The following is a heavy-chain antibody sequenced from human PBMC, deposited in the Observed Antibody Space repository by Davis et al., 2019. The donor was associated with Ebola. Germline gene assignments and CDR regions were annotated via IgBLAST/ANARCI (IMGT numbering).Heavy chain of an antibody. CDR1: GFTVSSNY. D-gene: IGHD1-26*01. V-gene: IGHV3-66*01. CDR3: VRDDGLRVGATTVYYYGMDV. J-gene: IGHJ6*02. CDR2: IYSGGST. Sequence: GESLKISCAASGFTVSSNYMSWVRQAPGKGLEWVSVIYSGGSTYYADSVKGRFTISRDNSKNTLYLQMNSLRAEDTAVYYCVRDDGLRVGATTVYYYGMDVWGQGTTVTVSS.